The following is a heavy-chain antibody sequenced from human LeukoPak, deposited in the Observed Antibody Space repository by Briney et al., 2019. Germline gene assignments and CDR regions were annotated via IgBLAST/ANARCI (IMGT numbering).Heavy chain of an antibody. Sequence: GGSLRLSCAASGFTFSSYAMHWVRQAPGKGLEWVAVISYDGSNKYYADSVKGRFTISRDNSKNTLYLQMNSLRAEDTAVYYCARDYNRRITMIVVPWGQGTLVTASS. CDR3: ARDYNRRITMIVVP. D-gene: IGHD3-22*01. J-gene: IGHJ5*02. V-gene: IGHV3-30-3*01. CDR2: ISYDGSNK. CDR1: GFTFSSYA.